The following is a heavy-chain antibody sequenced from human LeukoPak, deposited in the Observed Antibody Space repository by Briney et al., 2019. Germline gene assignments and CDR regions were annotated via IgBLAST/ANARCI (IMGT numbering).Heavy chain of an antibody. CDR1: GFTFSSYA. Sequence: GGSLRLSCAASGFTFSSYAMHWVRQAPGKGLEWVAVISYDGSNKYYADSVKGRFTISRDNSKNTLYLQMNSLRAEDTAVYYCARSFWFGGRTGIFTGLGMDVWGRGTTLTVSS. D-gene: IGHD3-9*01. V-gene: IGHV3-30-3*01. CDR3: ARSFWFGGRTGIFTGLGMDV. J-gene: IGHJ6*02. CDR2: ISYDGSNK.